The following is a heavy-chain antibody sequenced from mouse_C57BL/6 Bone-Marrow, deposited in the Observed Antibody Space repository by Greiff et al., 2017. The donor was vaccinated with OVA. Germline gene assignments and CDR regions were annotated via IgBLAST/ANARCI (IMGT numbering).Heavy chain of an antibody. V-gene: IGHV1-52*01. J-gene: IGHJ4*01. CDR3: ARQYSNYVDYAMDY. D-gene: IGHD2-5*01. CDR1: GYTFTSYW. CDR2: IDPSDSET. Sequence: QVQLQQPGAELVRPGSSVKLSCKASGYTFTSYWMHWVKQRPIQGLEWIGNIDPSDSETHYNQKFKDKATLTVDKSSSTAYMQLSSLTSEDSAVYYCARQYSNYVDYAMDYWGQGTSVTFSS.